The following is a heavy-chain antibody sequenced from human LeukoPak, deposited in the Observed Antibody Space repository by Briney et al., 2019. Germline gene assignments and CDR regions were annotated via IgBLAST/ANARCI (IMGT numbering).Heavy chain of an antibody. CDR3: AKDRGITMVRGVILGYFDY. J-gene: IGHJ4*02. V-gene: IGHV3-23*01. CDR1: GFTFSRNG. CDR2: ISGSGGST. D-gene: IGHD3-10*01. Sequence: PGGSLRLSCAASGFTFSRNGVTWVRQAPGKGLEWVSAISGSGGSTYYADSVKGRFTISRDNSKNTLYLQMNSLRAEDTAVYYCAKDRGITMVRGVILGYFDYWGQGTLVTVSS.